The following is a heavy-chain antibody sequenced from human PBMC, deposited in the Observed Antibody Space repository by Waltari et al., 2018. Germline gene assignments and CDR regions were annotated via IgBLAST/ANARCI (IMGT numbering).Heavy chain of an antibody. CDR2: INPSGGST. V-gene: IGHV1-46*01. CDR3: ATDTGALWMDV. Sequence: QVQLVQSGAEVKKPGAAVKISFKASKYTFASSYVHWVRQAPGQGLERMGIINPSGGSTIYAKRFQGRVTMTRDTSTSTVYMELSSLKSEDTAVYYCATDTGALWMDVWGQGTTVTVSS. CDR1: KYTFASSY. D-gene: IGHD2-21*01. J-gene: IGHJ6*02.